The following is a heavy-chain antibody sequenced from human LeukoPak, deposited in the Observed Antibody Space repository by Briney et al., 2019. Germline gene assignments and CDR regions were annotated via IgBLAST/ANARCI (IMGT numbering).Heavy chain of an antibody. CDR3: ARATIGYCSSTSCRNHYYGMDV. D-gene: IGHD2-2*01. Sequence: ASVKVSCKASGGTFSSYAISWVRQAPGQGLEWMGRVIPILGIANYAQKFQGRVTITADKSTSTAYMELSSLRSEDTAVYYCARATIGYCSSTSCRNHYYGMDVWGQGTTVTVSS. CDR2: VIPILGIA. J-gene: IGHJ6*02. CDR1: GGTFSSYA. V-gene: IGHV1-69*04.